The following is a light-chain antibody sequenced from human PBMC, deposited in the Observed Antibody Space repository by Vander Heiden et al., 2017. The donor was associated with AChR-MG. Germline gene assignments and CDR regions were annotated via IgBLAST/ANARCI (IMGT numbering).Light chain of an antibody. Sequence: DIQMTQSPPSLSASVGDRIIITCRASQRIGNKLNWDQQRPGRAPRLLIYSAGGLQRGVPSRFSGSGSATEFTLTISSLQPEDFATYYCQQSHSNPVTFGQGTRLEIK. CDR3: QQSHSNPVT. CDR1: QRIGNK. V-gene: IGKV1-39*01. CDR2: SAG. J-gene: IGKJ5*01.